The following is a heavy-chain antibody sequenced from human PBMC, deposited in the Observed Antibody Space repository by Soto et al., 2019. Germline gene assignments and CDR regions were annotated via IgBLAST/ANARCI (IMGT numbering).Heavy chain of an antibody. CDR3: ARARNLGGSWTNFDY. CDR2: SRNKANSYTT. D-gene: IGHD1-26*01. V-gene: IGHV3-72*01. CDR1: GFTFSDHY. Sequence: EVQLVESGGGLVQPGGSLRLSCAASGFTFSDHYMDWVRQAPGKGLEWVGRSRNKANSYTTEYAASVKGSVTISRDDSKNSVYLQMNSLKTEDTAVYYCARARNLGGSWTNFDYWGQGTLVTVSS. J-gene: IGHJ4*02.